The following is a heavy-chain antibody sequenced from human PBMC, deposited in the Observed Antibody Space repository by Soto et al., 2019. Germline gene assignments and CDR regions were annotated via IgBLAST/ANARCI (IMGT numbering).Heavy chain of an antibody. D-gene: IGHD2-15*01. Sequence: EVQLLESGGGLVQPGGSLRLSCAASGFSFSSYAMSWVRQAPGKGLEWVSAISGSGGSTYYADSVKGRFTISRDNSKNTLYLQMNSLRAEDTAVYYCAKDVEVVVAATPDYWGQGTLVTVSS. CDR3: AKDVEVVVAATPDY. CDR2: ISGSGGST. J-gene: IGHJ4*02. V-gene: IGHV3-23*01. CDR1: GFSFSSYA.